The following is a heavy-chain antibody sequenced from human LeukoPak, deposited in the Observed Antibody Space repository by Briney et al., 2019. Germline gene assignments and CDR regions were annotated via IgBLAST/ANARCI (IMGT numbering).Heavy chain of an antibody. CDR2: INHSGST. CDR1: GGSFSGYY. V-gene: IGHV4-34*01. J-gene: IGHJ4*02. CDR3: ARYYDSSGPYDY. Sequence: PSETLSLTCAVYGGSFSGYYWSWIRQPPGKGLEWIGEINHSGSTYYNPSLKSRVTISVDTSKNQFSLKLSSVTAADTAVYYCARYYDSSGPYDYWGQGTLVTVSS. D-gene: IGHD3-22*01.